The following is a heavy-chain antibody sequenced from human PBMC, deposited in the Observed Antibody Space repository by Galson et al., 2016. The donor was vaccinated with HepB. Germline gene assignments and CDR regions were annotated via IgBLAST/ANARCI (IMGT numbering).Heavy chain of an antibody. CDR1: HVTSAYR. J-gene: IGHJ6*02. CDR2: IKPDGSER. CDR3: ARVLGGSTTSTMDV. V-gene: IGHV3-7*01. D-gene: IGHD2-2*01. Sequence: SLRLSCAASHVTSAYRMSWVRQAPGKGLEWVANIKPDGSERHYEDSVKGRFTISRDNAENLLYLQINRLRAEDTAVYYCARVLGGSTTSTMDVWGQGTTVIVSS.